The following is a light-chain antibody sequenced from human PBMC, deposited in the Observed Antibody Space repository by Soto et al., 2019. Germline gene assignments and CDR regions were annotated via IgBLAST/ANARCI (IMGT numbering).Light chain of an antibody. CDR1: QSVDSH. V-gene: IGKV3-15*01. Sequence: ERVMTQSPATLSVAPGVRATLSCRASQSVDSHLAWYQQKPGQAPRLLIYVTSIRATCVSVRFSGSGSGTEFTLTISSLQSEDFAVYYCQHYNNWPHTFGQGTNLEI. CDR3: QHYNNWPHT. CDR2: VTS. J-gene: IGKJ2*01.